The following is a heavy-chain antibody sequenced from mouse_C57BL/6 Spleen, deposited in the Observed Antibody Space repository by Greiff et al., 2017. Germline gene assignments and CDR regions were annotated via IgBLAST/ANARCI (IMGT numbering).Heavy chain of an antibody. D-gene: IGHD1-1*01. CDR1: GYTFTSYT. J-gene: IGHJ1*03. Sequence: VQLVESGAELARPGASVKMSCKASGYTFTSYTMHWVKQRPGQGLEWIGYINPSSGYTKYNQKFKDKATLTADKSSSTAYMQLSSLTSEDSAVYYCARWFITTVVATDWYFDVWGTGTTVTVSS. CDR3: ARWFITTVVATDWYFDV. CDR2: INPSSGYT. V-gene: IGHV1-4*01.